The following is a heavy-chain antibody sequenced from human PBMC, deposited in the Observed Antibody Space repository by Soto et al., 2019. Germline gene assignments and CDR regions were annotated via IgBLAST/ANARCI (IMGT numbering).Heavy chain of an antibody. D-gene: IGHD4-4*01. Sequence: QVQLVQSGAEVKKPGASVKVSCKASGYTFSSYAFSWVRQAPGQGLEWMGWISAYNGNTNNATKVQGRVTMTTDTSTSTGYMELRSLRSDDTAVYYCASDVTPPEYGGQGTLVTVSS. CDR1: GYTFSSYA. CDR3: ASDVTPPEY. J-gene: IGHJ4*02. CDR2: ISAYNGNT. V-gene: IGHV1-18*01.